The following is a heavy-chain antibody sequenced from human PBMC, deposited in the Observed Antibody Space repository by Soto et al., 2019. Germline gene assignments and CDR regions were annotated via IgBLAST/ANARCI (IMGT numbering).Heavy chain of an antibody. CDR2: INAGNGNT. Sequence: GASVKVSCKASGYTFTSYAMHWVRQAPGQGLEWMGWINAGNGNTKYSQKFQGRVTITSDTSASTAYMELSSLSSEDTAVYYCARDGSATDLDYWGQGTLVTVSS. J-gene: IGHJ4*02. CDR1: GYTFTSYA. V-gene: IGHV1-3*01. CDR3: ARDGSATDLDY.